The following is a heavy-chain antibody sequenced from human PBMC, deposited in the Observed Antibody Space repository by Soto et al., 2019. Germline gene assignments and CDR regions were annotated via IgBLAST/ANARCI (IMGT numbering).Heavy chain of an antibody. CDR3: ARDPYSSSWPYYYGLDV. CDR2: IYYSGTT. J-gene: IGHJ6*02. D-gene: IGHD6-13*01. Sequence: QVQLQESGPGLVKPSQTLSLTCTVSGGPIGSAAYYWSWIRQHPGGGLEWIGHIYYSGTTYYNPSLKSRVTLSTDTSKNQFSLNLSSVTAADTAVYYCARDPYSSSWPYYYGLDVWGQGTTVTVSS. V-gene: IGHV4-31*03. CDR1: GGPIGSAAYY.